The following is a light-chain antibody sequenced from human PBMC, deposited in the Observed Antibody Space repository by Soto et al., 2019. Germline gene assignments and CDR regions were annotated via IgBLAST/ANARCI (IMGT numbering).Light chain of an antibody. Sequence: EIVMTQSPATLSVSPGERATLSCRASQSVRNNLAWSQQKPGQAPRLLIYDASTRATDIAGRFSGSGSRTEFTLTITSMQSEDFAIYSCQEDNNWHPLYTFGQGTQLVIK. CDR1: QSVRNN. J-gene: IGKJ2*01. V-gene: IGKV3-15*01. CDR2: DAS. CDR3: QEDNNWHPLYT.